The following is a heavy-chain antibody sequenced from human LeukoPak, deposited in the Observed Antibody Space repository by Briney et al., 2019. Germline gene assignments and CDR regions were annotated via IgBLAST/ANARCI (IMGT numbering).Heavy chain of an antibody. V-gene: IGHV3-33*01. D-gene: IGHD1-7*01. Sequence: PGGSLRLSCVASGFTFSSYGTHWVRQAPGKGLEWVEVIWYDGSNKYYADSVKGRFTISRDNSKNTLYLQMNSLRAEDTAVYYCGRGGGTSLDYWGQGTLVTVSS. CDR2: IWYDGSNK. CDR1: GFTFSSYG. J-gene: IGHJ4*02. CDR3: GRGGGTSLDY.